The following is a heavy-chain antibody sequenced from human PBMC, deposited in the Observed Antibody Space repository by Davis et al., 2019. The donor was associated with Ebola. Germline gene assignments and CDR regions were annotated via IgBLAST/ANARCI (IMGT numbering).Heavy chain of an antibody. CDR2: INPKSGDT. J-gene: IGHJ6*03. Sequence: ASVKVSCKASGYTFTDQHMHWVRQAPGQGLEWMGGINPKSGDTYYAQKFQGRVTMTRETSISTAYMELRSLRSDDTAVYYCARTVGITIFGVVISPNMDVWGKGTTVTVSS. CDR3: ARTVGITIFGVVISPNMDV. V-gene: IGHV1-2*02. CDR1: GYTFTDQH. D-gene: IGHD3-3*01.